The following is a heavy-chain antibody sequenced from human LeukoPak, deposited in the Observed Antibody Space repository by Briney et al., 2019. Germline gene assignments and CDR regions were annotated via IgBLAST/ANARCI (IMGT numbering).Heavy chain of an antibody. CDR1: GFTVSSNY. Sequence: GGSLRLSCAASGFTVSSNYMSWVRQAPGKGLEWVSVIYSGGSTYYADSVKGRFTISRDNSKNTLYLQMNSLRAEDTAVYYCARSFDYYYMDVWGKGTTVTVSS. CDR3: ARSFDYYYMDV. CDR2: IYSGGST. D-gene: IGHD2/OR15-2a*01. V-gene: IGHV3-53*01. J-gene: IGHJ6*03.